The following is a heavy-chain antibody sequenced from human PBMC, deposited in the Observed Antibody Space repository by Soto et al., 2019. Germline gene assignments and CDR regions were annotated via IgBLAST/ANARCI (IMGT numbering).Heavy chain of an antibody. J-gene: IGHJ3*02. CDR3: TREVAADGTFREDVFDI. CDR2: IIPIFTTT. D-gene: IGHD6-13*01. CDR1: GGTFSNHA. V-gene: IGHV1-69*12. Sequence: QVHLVQSGAEVKKHGSSMKVSCKASGGTFSNHAINWVRQAPGQGLEWMGRIIPIFTTTNYAQKFQGRVTITADESTITAYMELSSLKHDDTAVYYCTREVAADGTFREDVFDIWGQGTLVTVSS.